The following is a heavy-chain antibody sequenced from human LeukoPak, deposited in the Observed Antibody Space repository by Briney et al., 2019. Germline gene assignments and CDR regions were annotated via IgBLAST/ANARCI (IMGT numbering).Heavy chain of an antibody. V-gene: IGHV3-48*03. Sequence: GGSLRLSCATSGFTFSSFAMSWVRHAPGKGLEWVSYISSSGSTIYYADSVKGRFTISRDNAKNSLYLQMNSLRAEDTAVYYCASLFIVATIRDYFDYWGQGTLVTVSS. CDR1: GFTFSSFA. J-gene: IGHJ4*02. D-gene: IGHD5-12*01. CDR2: ISSSGSTI. CDR3: ASLFIVATIRDYFDY.